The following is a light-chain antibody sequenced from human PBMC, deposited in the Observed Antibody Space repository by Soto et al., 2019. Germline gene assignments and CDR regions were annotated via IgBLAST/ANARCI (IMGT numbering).Light chain of an antibody. J-gene: IGKJ1*01. CDR1: QGISSW. CDR3: QQYRT. V-gene: IGKV1-5*03. CDR2: KAS. Sequence: DIQMTQSPSSVSASVGDRVTISCRGSQGISSWLAWYQQKPGKAPRLLIYKASSLASGVPSRFSGSGSGTEFTLTISSLQPDDFATYYCQQYRTFGQGTKVDIK.